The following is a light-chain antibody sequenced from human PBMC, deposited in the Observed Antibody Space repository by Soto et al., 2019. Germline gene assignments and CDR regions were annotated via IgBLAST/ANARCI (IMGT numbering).Light chain of an antibody. J-gene: IGKJ1*01. CDR1: QSVGRY. Sequence: EIVMTQSPATLSVSPGEGATHSCRASQSVGRYLVWYQQKPGQAPRLVISGASTRATGIPARLSGSGSGTEFTLTISSLQSEDFAVYYCQQHNDWPLTFGQGTKV. CDR2: GAS. CDR3: QQHNDWPLT. V-gene: IGKV3-15*01.